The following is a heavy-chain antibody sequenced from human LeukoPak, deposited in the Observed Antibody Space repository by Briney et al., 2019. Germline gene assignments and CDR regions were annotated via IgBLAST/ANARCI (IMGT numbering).Heavy chain of an antibody. V-gene: IGHV1-2*02. CDR2: FNPNSGGT. D-gene: IGHD3-22*01. CDR3: AREKLGYYYDSSGYYPPDY. Sequence: ASVKVSCKASGYTFTGYYMHWVRQAPGQGLEWMGWFNPNSGGTNYAQKFQGRVTMTRDTSISTAYMELSRLSSDDTAVYYCAREKLGYYYDSSGYYPPDYWGQGTLVTVSS. J-gene: IGHJ4*02. CDR1: GYTFTGYY.